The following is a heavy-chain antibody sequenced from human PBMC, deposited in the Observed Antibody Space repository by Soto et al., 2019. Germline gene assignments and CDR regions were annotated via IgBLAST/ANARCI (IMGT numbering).Heavy chain of an antibody. CDR3: AKDYYYDSSGWVD. V-gene: IGHV3-30*18. Sequence: QVQLVETGGGVVQPGRSLRLSCAASGFTLSSYGMHWVRQAPGKGLEWVAVISNDGSNKYYADSVKGRFTISRDNSKNTLDLQMTSLRAEDTAMYYCAKDYYYDSSGWVDWGQGTLVTVSS. J-gene: IGHJ4*02. D-gene: IGHD3-22*01. CDR2: ISNDGSNK. CDR1: GFTLSSYG.